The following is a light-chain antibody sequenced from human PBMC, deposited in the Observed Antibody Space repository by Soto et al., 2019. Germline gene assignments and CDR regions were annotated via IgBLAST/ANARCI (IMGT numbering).Light chain of an antibody. J-gene: IGKJ1*01. CDR2: KAS. Sequence: DIQMTQSPSTLFASVGDRVTITCRASQSISNWLSWYQQKPGKAPQLLIYKASNLESGVPSRFSGSGSGTAFTLTISSLQPDDFATYYCQQYNGYSRTFGQGTKVEIK. CDR1: QSISNW. V-gene: IGKV1-5*03. CDR3: QQYNGYSRT.